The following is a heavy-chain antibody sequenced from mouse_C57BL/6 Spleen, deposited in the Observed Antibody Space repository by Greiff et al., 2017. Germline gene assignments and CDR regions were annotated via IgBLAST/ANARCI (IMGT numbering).Heavy chain of an antibody. CDR2: IRNKANGYTT. Sequence: EVMLVESGGGLVQPGGSLSLSCAASGFTFTDYYMSWVRQPPGKALEWLGFIRNKANGYTTEYSASVKGRFTISRDNSQSILYLQMNALRAEDSATYYCARVAGAGFAYWGQGTLVTVSA. CDR1: GFTFTDYY. J-gene: IGHJ3*01. CDR3: ARVAGAGFAY. D-gene: IGHD1-1*01. V-gene: IGHV7-3*01.